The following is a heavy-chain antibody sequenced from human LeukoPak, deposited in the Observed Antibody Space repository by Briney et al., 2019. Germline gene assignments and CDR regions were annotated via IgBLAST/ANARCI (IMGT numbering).Heavy chain of an antibody. CDR3: ARKLGGSRSRHFDY. CDR1: GFTFSGYW. Sequence: GGSLRLSCAASGFTFSGYWMHWVRQAPGKGLVWVSRINTDGGNTNYADSVKGRFTISRDNAKDTLYLQMNSLRAEDTAVYYCARKLGGSRSRHFDYWGQGTLVTVSS. V-gene: IGHV3-74*01. D-gene: IGHD2-15*01. CDR2: INTDGGNT. J-gene: IGHJ4*02.